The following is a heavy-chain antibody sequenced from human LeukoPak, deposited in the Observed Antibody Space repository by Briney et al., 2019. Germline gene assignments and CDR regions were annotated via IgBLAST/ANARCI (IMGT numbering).Heavy chain of an antibody. CDR3: VRARLIRLENFFDY. CDR1: GFTFSNNE. Sequence: GGYLRLSCATSGFTFSNNEMNWVRQAPGKGLEWVAYTSRGGSDISYADSVKGRFTISTDNANSSLYLQMNSLRAEDTAVYFCVRARLIRLENFFDYWGQGTLVTVSS. D-gene: IGHD2-21*02. CDR2: TSRGGSDI. J-gene: IGHJ4*02. V-gene: IGHV3-48*03.